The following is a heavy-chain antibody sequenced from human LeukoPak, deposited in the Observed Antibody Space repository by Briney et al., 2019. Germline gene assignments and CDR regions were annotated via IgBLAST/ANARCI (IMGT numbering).Heavy chain of an antibody. CDR1: GGSFSGYY. V-gene: IGHV4-34*01. D-gene: IGHD3-22*01. CDR2: INHSGST. Sequence: SETLSLTCAVYGGSFSGYYWSWIRQPPGKGLEWIGEINHSGSTNYNPSLKSRVTISVDTSKNQFSLKLSSVTAADTAVYYCARVSYYYDSSGYYRPFFDYWGQGTLVTVSS. CDR3: ARVSYYYDSSGYYRPFFDY. J-gene: IGHJ4*02.